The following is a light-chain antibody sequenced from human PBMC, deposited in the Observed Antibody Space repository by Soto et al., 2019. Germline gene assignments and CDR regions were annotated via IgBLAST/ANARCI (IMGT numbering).Light chain of an antibody. Sequence: QSVLTQPPSVSGAPGQRVTISCTGSSSNIGAGYDVHWYQQPPGTAPKLLIYGNINRPSGVPDRFSGSKSGTSASLAITGLQAEDEADYYCQSYDSSLSHVFGTGTKVTVL. V-gene: IGLV1-40*01. CDR2: GNI. CDR3: QSYDSSLSHV. J-gene: IGLJ1*01. CDR1: SSNIGAGYD.